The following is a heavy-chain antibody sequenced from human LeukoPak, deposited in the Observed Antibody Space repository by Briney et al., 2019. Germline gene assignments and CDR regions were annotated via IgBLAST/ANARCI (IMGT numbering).Heavy chain of an antibody. V-gene: IGHV1-2*02. CDR2: INPNSGGT. CDR1: GYTLTELP. Sequence: ASVKVSCKVSGYTLTELPMHWVRQAPGQGLEWMGWINPNSGGTNYAQKFRGRVTMTRDTSISTAYMELSRLRSDDTAVYYCVYWPYDFWSGYYTDWGQGTLVTVSS. D-gene: IGHD3-3*01. CDR3: VYWPYDFWSGYYTD. J-gene: IGHJ4*02.